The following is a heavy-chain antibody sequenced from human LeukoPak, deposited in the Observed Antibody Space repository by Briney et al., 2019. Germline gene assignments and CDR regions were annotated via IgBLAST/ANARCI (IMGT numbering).Heavy chain of an antibody. V-gene: IGHV3-23*01. Sequence: GTLRLSYAASGFPFNSYAMSWVRNAPGKGFEWASRINGRGGSTYYAGSVKGRFTISRDNSKNTLYMQMNSLRAEDTAVYYCAKGNSGWYDYWGQGTLVTVSS. CDR2: INGRGGST. CDR3: AKGNSGWYDY. J-gene: IGHJ4*02. CDR1: GFPFNSYA. D-gene: IGHD6-19*01.